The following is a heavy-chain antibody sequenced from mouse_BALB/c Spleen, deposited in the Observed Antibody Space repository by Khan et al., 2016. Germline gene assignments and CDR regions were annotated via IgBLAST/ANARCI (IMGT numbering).Heavy chain of an antibody. CDR1: GFNIKDTY. CDR2: IDPANGNT. J-gene: IGHJ2*01. Sequence: VQLQQSGAELVKPGASVKLSCTASGFNIKDTYMHWVKQRPEQGLEWIGRIDPANGNTKYDPKFQGKATITADTSSNTAYLQLSSLTSEDTAVYYCARNHHWDYFDYWGQGTTLTVSS. D-gene: IGHD4-1*01. CDR3: ARNHHWDYFDY. V-gene: IGHV14-3*02.